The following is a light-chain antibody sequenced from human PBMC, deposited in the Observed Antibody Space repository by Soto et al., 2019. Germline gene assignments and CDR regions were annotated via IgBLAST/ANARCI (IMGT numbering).Light chain of an antibody. CDR2: SND. V-gene: IGLV1-44*01. CDR1: SSNIGSNT. CDR3: AAWDDSLNGGV. Sequence: QSVLTQAPSASGTPGQRVTISCSGSSSNIGSNTVSWYQQVPGTAPKLLIYSNDQRPPGVPGRFSGSKSGTSASLAIGGLESEDEADYCCAAWDDSLNGGVFGGGTKLTVL. J-gene: IGLJ3*02.